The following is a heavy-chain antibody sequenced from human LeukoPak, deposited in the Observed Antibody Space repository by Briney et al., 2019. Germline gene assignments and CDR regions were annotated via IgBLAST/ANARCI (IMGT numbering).Heavy chain of an antibody. J-gene: IGHJ4*02. CDR3: AKDEGRLGYCSGGSCYDPTH. D-gene: IGHD2-15*01. Sequence: SGGSLRLSCAASGFTFSSYGMHWVRQAPGKGLEWVAFIRYDGSNKYYADSVKGRFTISRDNSKNTLYQQMNSLRAEDTAVYYCAKDEGRLGYCSGGSCYDPTHWGQGTLVTVSS. V-gene: IGHV3-30*02. CDR1: GFTFSSYG. CDR2: IRYDGSNK.